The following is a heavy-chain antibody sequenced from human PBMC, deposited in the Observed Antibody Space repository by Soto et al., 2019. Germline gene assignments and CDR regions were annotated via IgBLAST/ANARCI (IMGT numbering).Heavy chain of an antibody. J-gene: IGHJ4*02. CDR2: TNAGNGNK. Sequence: QVPLVQSGAEVKKPGASVKVSCQASGYTFTSYTLHWVRQAPGQGPEWMGWTNAGNGNKKYSQRFQGRLTITSDRSASTAYMELRSPNFEGAAVFYLGRGGGWVGDPSFDSWGQGTLVTVSS. D-gene: IGHD3-10*01. V-gene: IGHV1-3*01. CDR3: GRGGGWVGDPSFDS. CDR1: GYTFTSYT.